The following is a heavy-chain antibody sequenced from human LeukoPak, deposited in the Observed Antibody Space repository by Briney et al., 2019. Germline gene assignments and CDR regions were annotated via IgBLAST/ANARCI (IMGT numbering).Heavy chain of an antibody. CDR2: IIPILGIA. V-gene: IGHV1-69*04. Sequence: SVKVSCKASGGTFSSYAISWVRQAPGQGLEWMGRIIPILGIANYAQKFQGRVTITADKSTSTAYMELSSLRSEDTAVYYCARGLSGWTPSAEYFQHWGQGTLDTVSS. CDR3: ARGLSGWTPSAEYFQH. D-gene: IGHD6-19*01. CDR1: GGTFSSYA. J-gene: IGHJ1*01.